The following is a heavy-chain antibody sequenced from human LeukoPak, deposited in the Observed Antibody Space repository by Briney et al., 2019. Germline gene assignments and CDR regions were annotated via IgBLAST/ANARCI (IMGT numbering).Heavy chain of an antibody. CDR2: MNPNSGNT. Sequence: GASVKVSCKASGYTFTTYDINWVRQATGQGLEWMGWMNPNSGNTGYAQKFQGRVTMTRDTSISTAYMELSSLRSEDTAVYYCARKSSRFWEWLPTGMDVGGKGTTVTVS. D-gene: IGHD3-3*01. CDR3: ARKSSRFWEWLPTGMDV. V-gene: IGHV1-8*01. CDR1: GYTFTTYD. J-gene: IGHJ6*04.